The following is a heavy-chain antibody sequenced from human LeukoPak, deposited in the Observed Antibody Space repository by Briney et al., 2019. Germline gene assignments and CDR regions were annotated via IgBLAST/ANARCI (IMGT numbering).Heavy chain of an antibody. D-gene: IGHD2-2*02. CDR1: GGSISSSNW. CDR2: IYHSGST. Sequence: TSGTLSLTCAVSGGSISSSNWWSWARQPPGKGLEWIGEIYHSGSTNYNPSLKSRVTLSVDTSKNQFSLKLSSVTAADTAVYYCAAVPAAIWGIDYWGQGTLVTVSS. J-gene: IGHJ4*02. CDR3: AAVPAAIWGIDY. V-gene: IGHV4-4*02.